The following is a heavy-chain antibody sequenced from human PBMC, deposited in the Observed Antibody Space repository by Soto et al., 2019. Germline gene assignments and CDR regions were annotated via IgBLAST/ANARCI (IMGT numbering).Heavy chain of an antibody. J-gene: IGHJ4*02. V-gene: IGHV3-23*01. CDR1: GFTFSNYA. Sequence: GGSLRLSCAASGFTFSNYAMSWVRQAPGKGLEWVSSINPSGGGKYYADSAKGQFTISRDNSRSTLCLQMSSLRAEDTAIYYCAERVPAPYYFDYWGQGILVTVSS. CDR3: AERVPAPYYFDY. CDR2: INPSGGGK.